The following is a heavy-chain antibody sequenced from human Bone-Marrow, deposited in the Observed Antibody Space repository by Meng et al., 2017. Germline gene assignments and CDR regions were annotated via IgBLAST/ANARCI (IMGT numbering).Heavy chain of an antibody. J-gene: IGHJ4*02. V-gene: IGHV1-2*06. CDR2: INPDTGDT. Sequence: GQLGQAGAEVKKPGAPVKVPCKPSGYTFTAYYIHWVRQAPGQGLEWMGHINPDTGDTLYAQKFQGRVSMTGDTSISTAYVELSGLRSDDTAVYYCARDENISLGKLFGDYWGQGTLVTVSS. D-gene: IGHD2-21*01. CDR1: GYTFTAYY. CDR3: ARDENISLGKLFGDY.